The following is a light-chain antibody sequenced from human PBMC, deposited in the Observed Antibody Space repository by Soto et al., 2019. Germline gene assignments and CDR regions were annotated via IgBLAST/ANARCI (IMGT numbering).Light chain of an antibody. J-gene: IGKJ1*01. CDR3: QQYNNRPPWT. CDR2: GAS. Sequence: EIVMTQFPATLSVSPGERATLSCRASQSVSSNLAWYQQKPGQAPRLLIYGASTRATGIPARFSGSGSGTEFTLTISSLQSEDFAVYYCQQYNNRPPWTFGQGTKV. V-gene: IGKV3-15*01. CDR1: QSVSSN.